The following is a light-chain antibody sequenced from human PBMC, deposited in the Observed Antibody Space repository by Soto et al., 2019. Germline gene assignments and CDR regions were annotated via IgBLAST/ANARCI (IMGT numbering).Light chain of an antibody. CDR2: GAS. CDR1: QSVSNNY. J-gene: IGKJ4*01. V-gene: IGKV3-20*01. CDR3: QQYGSSLGVT. Sequence: EIVLTQSPGTLSLSPGEIATLSFRASQSVSNNYLAWYQQKPGQAPRLLIYGASNRTTGIPDRFSGSGSGTDFTLTISRLEPEDFAVYYCQQYGSSLGVTFGGGTKVDIK.